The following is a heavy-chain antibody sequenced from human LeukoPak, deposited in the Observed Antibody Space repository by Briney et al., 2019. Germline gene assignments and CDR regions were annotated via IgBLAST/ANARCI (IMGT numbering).Heavy chain of an antibody. V-gene: IGHV1-18*01. CDR1: GYTFSIYG. Sequence: ASVKVSCKASGYTFSIYGFSWVRQAPGQGLEWMGWISAYNGNTNYAQKLQGRVTMTTDTSTSTAYMELRSLRSDDTAVYYCARDRKWLRPLDYWGQGTLVTVSS. CDR3: ARDRKWLRPLDY. CDR2: ISAYNGNT. J-gene: IGHJ4*02. D-gene: IGHD5-12*01.